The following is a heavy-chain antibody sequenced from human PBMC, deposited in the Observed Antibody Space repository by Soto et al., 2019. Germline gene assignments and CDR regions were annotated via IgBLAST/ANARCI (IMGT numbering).Heavy chain of an antibody. J-gene: IGHJ4*02. V-gene: IGHV3-23*01. CDR3: AKDTHLGELSLYDY. Sequence: EVQLLESGGGLVQPGGSLRLSCAASGFTFSSYAMSWVRQAPGKGLEWVSAISGSGGSTYYADSVKGRFTISRDNSKNKLYLQMNSLRAEDTAVYYCAKDTHLGELSLYDYWGQGTLVTVSS. CDR2: ISGSGGST. D-gene: IGHD3-16*02. CDR1: GFTFSSYA.